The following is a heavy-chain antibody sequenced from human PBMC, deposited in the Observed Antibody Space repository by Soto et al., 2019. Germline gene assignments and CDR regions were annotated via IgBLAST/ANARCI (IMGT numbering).Heavy chain of an antibody. D-gene: IGHD4-17*01. CDR3: ARDRRTFRDYGDYYFDY. V-gene: IGHV1-3*01. CDR1: GYTFTSYA. Sequence: ASVKVSCKASGYTFTSYAMHWVRQAPGQRLEWMGWINAGNGNTKYSQKFQGRVTITRDTSASTAYMELSSLRSEDTAVYYCARDRRTFRDYGDYYFDYWGQGTLVTVSS. J-gene: IGHJ4*02. CDR2: INAGNGNT.